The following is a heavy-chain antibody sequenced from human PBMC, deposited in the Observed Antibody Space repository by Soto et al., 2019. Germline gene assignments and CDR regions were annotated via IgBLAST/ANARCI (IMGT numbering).Heavy chain of an antibody. CDR3: ARGRDRTYYYGSGSQDWFDS. D-gene: IGHD3-10*01. CDR2: IIPILGIA. CDR1: GGTFSSYT. Sequence: SVKVSCKASGGTFSSYTSSWVRQAPGQGLEWMGRIIPILGIANYAQKFQGRVTITADKSTSTAYMELSRLRSEDTAVYYCARGRDRTYYYGSGSQDWFDSWGQGTLVTVSS. V-gene: IGHV1-69*02. J-gene: IGHJ5*01.